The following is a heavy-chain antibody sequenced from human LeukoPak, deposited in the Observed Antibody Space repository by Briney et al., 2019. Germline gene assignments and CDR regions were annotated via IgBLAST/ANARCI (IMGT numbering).Heavy chain of an antibody. D-gene: IGHD3-3*01. V-gene: IGHV3-7*03. CDR1: GFPFTSHW. J-gene: IGHJ4*02. CDR2: INSDGSEK. Sequence: PGGSLRLSCAASGFPFTSHWLSWFRQSPGRGLEWVAHINSDGSEKNYVDSVKGRFTISRDNAQNSLYLQMNSLRAEDTAIYYCVREGAPPYYDFWSGYYFDYWGQGTLVTVSS. CDR3: VREGAPPYYDFWSGYYFDY.